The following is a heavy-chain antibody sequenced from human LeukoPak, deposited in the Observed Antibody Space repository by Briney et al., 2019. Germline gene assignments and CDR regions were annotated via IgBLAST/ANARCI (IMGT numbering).Heavy chain of an antibody. Sequence: PGGSLRLSCAGYGFAFSNYWMHWVRQVPGKGLVWVSRISPDGSTTLYADSVKGRFTISRDNAKNTLYLQMNTLRAEDTAVYYCARVNVCPRCHFDYWGQGTLVTVSS. CDR2: ISPDGSTT. CDR3: ARVNVCPRCHFDY. V-gene: IGHV3-74*01. D-gene: IGHD3-16*01. J-gene: IGHJ4*02. CDR1: GFAFSNYW.